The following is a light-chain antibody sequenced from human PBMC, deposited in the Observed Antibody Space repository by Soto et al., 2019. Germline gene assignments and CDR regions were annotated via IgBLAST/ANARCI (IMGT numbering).Light chain of an antibody. V-gene: IGLV2-11*01. J-gene: IGLJ3*02. CDR3: CSYAGSYTWV. CDR2: DVS. Sequence: QSVLTQPRSVSGSPGQSVTSSCTGTSSDVGGYNYVSWYQQHPGKAPKLMIYDVSKRPSGVADRFSGYKSGNTASLTISGLQAEDEADYYCCSYAGSYTWVFGGGTKLTVL. CDR1: SSDVGGYNY.